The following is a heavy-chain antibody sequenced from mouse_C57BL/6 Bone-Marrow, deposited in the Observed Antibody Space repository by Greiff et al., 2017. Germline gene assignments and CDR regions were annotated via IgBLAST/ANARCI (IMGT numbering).Heavy chain of an antibody. CDR2: IYPRSGNT. D-gene: IGHD1-1*01. CDR1: GYTFTSYG. V-gene: IGHV1-81*01. Sequence: QVQLQQSGAELARPGASVKLSCKASGYTFTSYGISWVKQRTGQGLEWIGEIYPRSGNTYYNEKFKGKATLTADKSSSTAYMELRRLTSEDSAVYFCARRGYYYGPLYWGQGTSVTVSS. J-gene: IGHJ4*01. CDR3: ARRGYYYGPLY.